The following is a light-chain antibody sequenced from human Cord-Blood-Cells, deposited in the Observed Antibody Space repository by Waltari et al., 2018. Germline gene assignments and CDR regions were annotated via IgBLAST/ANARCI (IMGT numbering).Light chain of an antibody. CDR1: SSDVGSYNL. V-gene: IGLV2-23*01. CDR3: CSYAGSSTWV. Sequence: QSALTQPASVSGSPGQSITISCTGTSSDVGSYNLVSWYHQHPGKAPKLMIYEGSKRPAGVSNRFAGSKSGNTASLTISGLRAEDEADYDCCSYAGSSTWVFGGGTKLSVL. J-gene: IGLJ3*02. CDR2: EGS.